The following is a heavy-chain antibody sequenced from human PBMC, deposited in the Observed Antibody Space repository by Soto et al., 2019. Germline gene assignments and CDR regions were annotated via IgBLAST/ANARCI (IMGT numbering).Heavy chain of an antibody. V-gene: IGHV3-11*06. CDR3: ARSSGWRQVVGYKYGLDV. Sequence: QVQLVESGGGLVKPGGSLRLSCAVSGFTVSDHYMTWIRQAPGKGLEWVSYISGSGTYTNYADSVKGRFIISRDIAQHSLWLQINSLRAEDTAVYYCARSSGWRQVVGYKYGLDVWGQGTAVTVSS. D-gene: IGHD3-22*01. J-gene: IGHJ6*02. CDR1: GFTVSDHY. CDR2: ISGSGTYT.